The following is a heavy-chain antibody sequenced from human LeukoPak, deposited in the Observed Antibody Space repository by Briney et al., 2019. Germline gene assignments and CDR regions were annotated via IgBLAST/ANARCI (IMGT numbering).Heavy chain of an antibody. CDR3: ARDQAIVVVPAAIRDYYYYYMDV. D-gene: IGHD2-2*01. CDR2: IYTSGST. CDR1: GGSISSYY. J-gene: IGHJ6*03. V-gene: IGHV4-4*07. Sequence: PSETLSLTCTVSGGSISSYYWSWIRQPAGKGLEWIRRIYTSGSTNYNPSLKSRVTMSVDTSKNQFSLKLSSVTAADTAVYYCARDQAIVVVPAAIRDYYYYYMDVWGKGTTVTVSS.